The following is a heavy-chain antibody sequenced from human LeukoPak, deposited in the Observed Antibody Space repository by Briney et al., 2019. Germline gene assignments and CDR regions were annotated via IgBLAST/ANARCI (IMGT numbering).Heavy chain of an antibody. CDR1: GYTLTELS. J-gene: IGHJ5*02. CDR2: FDPEDGET. D-gene: IGHD2-15*01. V-gene: IGHV1-24*01. CDR3: ATVREIDCSGGSCYSDWFDP. Sequence: ASVKVSCQVSGYTLTELSMHWVRQAPGKGLEWMGGFDPEDGETIYAQKFQGRVTMTEDTSTDTAYMELSSLRSEDTAVYYCATVREIDCSGGSCYSDWFDPWGQGTLVTVSS.